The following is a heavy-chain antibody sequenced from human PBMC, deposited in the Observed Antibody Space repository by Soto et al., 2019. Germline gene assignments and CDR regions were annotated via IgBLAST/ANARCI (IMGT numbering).Heavy chain of an antibody. V-gene: IGHV3-7*01. CDR1: GFTFSSYW. Sequence: GGSLRLSCAASGFTFSSYWMSWVRQAPGKGLEWVANIKQDGSEKYYVDSVKGRFTISRDNAKNSLYLQMNSLRAEDTAVYYCARDTEFFRWFGEPDYWGQGTLVTVSS. D-gene: IGHD3-10*01. J-gene: IGHJ4*02. CDR3: ARDTEFFRWFGEPDY. CDR2: IKQDGSEK.